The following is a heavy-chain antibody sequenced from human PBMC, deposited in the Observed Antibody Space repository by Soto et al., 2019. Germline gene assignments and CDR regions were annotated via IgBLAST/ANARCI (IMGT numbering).Heavy chain of an antibody. D-gene: IGHD4-4*01. V-gene: IGHV4-4*07. CDR3: SRAVYRGSSNTCFDY. Sequence: SETLSLSCTVSGCSISRYYWSWIRQPAGKGLEWVWRIYTSTSTNYNPSLKSRVTMSLNTSNNQFSLKLISVTAADTAVEYCSRAVYRGSSNTCFDYWGQGTLVTVSS. J-gene: IGHJ4*02. CDR1: GCSISRYY. CDR2: IYTSTST.